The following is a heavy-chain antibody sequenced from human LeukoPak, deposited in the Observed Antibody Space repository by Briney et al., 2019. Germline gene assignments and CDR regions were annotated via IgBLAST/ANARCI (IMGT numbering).Heavy chain of an antibody. CDR3: SPGGY. Sequence: LSLTCAVYGGSFSGYYWSWVRQAPGKGLEWVGFIRSKAYGGTTEYAASVKGRFTISRDDSKSIAYLQMNSLKTEDTAVYYCSPGGYWGQGTLVTVSS. D-gene: IGHD3-16*01. V-gene: IGHV3-49*04. CDR2: IRSKAYGGTT. J-gene: IGHJ4*02. CDR1: GGSFSGYY.